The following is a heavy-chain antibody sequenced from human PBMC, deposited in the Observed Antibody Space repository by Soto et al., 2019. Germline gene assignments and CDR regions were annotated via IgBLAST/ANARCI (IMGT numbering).Heavy chain of an antibody. Sequence: QVQLVQSGAEVKKPGASLKVSCKASGYTFINYGITWVRQAPGQGLQWMGWVSASNGNTHYAEKLQDRVTMTTDTSTNTVYMELRSLRSDDTAVYYCARDETLMWGVLDYWGQGTLVTVSS. CDR3: ARDETLMWGVLDY. J-gene: IGHJ4*02. CDR2: VSASNGNT. CDR1: GYTFINYG. D-gene: IGHD3-16*01. V-gene: IGHV1-18*01.